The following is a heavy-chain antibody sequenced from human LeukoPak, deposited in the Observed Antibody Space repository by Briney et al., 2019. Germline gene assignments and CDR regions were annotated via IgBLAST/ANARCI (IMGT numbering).Heavy chain of an antibody. J-gene: IGHJ6*03. CDR2: INHSGST. V-gene: IGHV4-34*01. D-gene: IGHD6-6*01. CDR1: GGSFSGYY. Sequence: SETLSLTCAVYGGSFSGYYWSWIRQPPGRGLECIGEINHSGSTNYNPSLKSRVTISVDRSKNQFSLKPSSVTAADTAVYYCASLSSIAARGYYYYYMDVWGKGTTVTVSS. CDR3: ASLSSIAARGYYYYYMDV.